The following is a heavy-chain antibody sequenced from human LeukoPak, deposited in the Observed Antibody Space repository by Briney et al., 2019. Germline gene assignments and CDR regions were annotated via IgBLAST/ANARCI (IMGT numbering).Heavy chain of an antibody. Sequence: AETLSLTCAVSGGSLISTTYYWGWIRQPPGKGLEWIGSIYYSGSTYYNPSLKSRVTMSVDMSKNQFSLKLSSVTAADTAVYYCARHAGGIAAAGTRPFDYWGQGTLVTVSS. CDR1: GGSLISTTYY. J-gene: IGHJ4*02. CDR3: ARHAGGIAAAGTRPFDY. V-gene: IGHV4-39*01. CDR2: IYYSGST. D-gene: IGHD6-13*01.